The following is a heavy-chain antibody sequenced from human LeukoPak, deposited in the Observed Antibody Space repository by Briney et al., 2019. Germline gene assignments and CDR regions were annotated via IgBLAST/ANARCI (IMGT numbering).Heavy chain of an antibody. J-gene: IGHJ4*02. Sequence: GGSLRLSCAASGFIFTNYFMSWVRQAPGKGLEWVASIKHDGSEKYYVDSVRGRFTISRDNTMNSLYLQMSSLRAEDTAVYYCARDLLDYWGQGTLVTVSS. CDR3: ARDLLDY. CDR1: GFIFTNYF. CDR2: IKHDGSEK. V-gene: IGHV3-7*01.